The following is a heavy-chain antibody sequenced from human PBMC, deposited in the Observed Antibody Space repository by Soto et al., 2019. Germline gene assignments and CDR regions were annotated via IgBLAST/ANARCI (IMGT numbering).Heavy chain of an antibody. CDR1: GGSFSGYY. CDR2: INHSGGT. J-gene: IGHJ6*03. V-gene: IGHV4-34*01. Sequence: SETLSLTCAVYGGSFSGYYWSWIRQPPGKGLEWIGEINHSGGTNYNPSLKSRVTISVDTSKNQFSLKLSSVTAADTAVYYCARAGDRFYYMDVWGKGTTVTVSS. CDR3: ARAGDRFYYMDV. D-gene: IGHD3-16*01.